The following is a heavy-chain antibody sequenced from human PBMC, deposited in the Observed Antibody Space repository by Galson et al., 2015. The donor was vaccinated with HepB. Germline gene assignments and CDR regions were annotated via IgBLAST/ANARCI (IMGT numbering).Heavy chain of an antibody. CDR1: GGSISSSSYY. CDR3: ARIGYYDFWSGFDY. D-gene: IGHD3-3*01. V-gene: IGHV4-39*01. CDR2: IYYSGST. Sequence: LSLTCTVSGGSISSSSYYWGWIRQPPGKGLEWIGSIYYSGSTYYNPSLKSRVTISVDTSKNQFSLKLSSVTAADTAVYYCARIGYYDFWSGFDYWGQGTLVTVSS. J-gene: IGHJ4*02.